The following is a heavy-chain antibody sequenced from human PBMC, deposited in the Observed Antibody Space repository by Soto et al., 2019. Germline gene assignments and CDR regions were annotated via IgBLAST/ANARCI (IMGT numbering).Heavy chain of an antibody. CDR1: EGTLRGCC. Sequence: PSESLCVRLRGSEGTLRGCCWSWIRQPPGKELEWIGYFHYTGISNYNSSLKSRVTMSLDTSKNQFSLKRRSVTAADTAIYYFARGASNWQHFDYSGQGALVTVSS. CDR3: ARGASNWQHFDY. CDR2: FHYTGIS. D-gene: IGHD4-4*01. J-gene: IGHJ4*02. V-gene: IGHV4-59*01.